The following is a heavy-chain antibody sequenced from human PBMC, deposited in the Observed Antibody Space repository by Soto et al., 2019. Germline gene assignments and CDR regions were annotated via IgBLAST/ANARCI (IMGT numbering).Heavy chain of an antibody. J-gene: IGHJ6*02. CDR3: ARYAPDGYNPFLAV. Sequence: EVQLVESGGGLIQPGGSLRLSCAASGFTVSSNYMSWVRQAPGKGLEWVSVIYSGGSTYYADSVKGRFTISRDNSKNTLYLQMNSRRAEDTAVYYCARYAPDGYNPFLAVWGQGTTVTVSS. D-gene: IGHD5-12*01. CDR1: GFTVSSNY. V-gene: IGHV3-53*01. CDR2: IYSGGST.